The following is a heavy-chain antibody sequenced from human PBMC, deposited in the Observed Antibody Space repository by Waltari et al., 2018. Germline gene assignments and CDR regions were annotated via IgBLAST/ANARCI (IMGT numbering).Heavy chain of an antibody. Sequence: EVQLVESGGGLVQPGGSLRLSCAASGFTFSNYWMSWVRQAPGKGLGWVANIKQDGSEKNYVDSVKGRVTISRDNAKNSLYLQMNSLRAEDTAVYYCARSGSEHDYWGQGTLVTVSS. D-gene: IGHD2-8*02. V-gene: IGHV3-7*01. J-gene: IGHJ4*02. CDR1: GFTFSNYW. CDR3: ARSGSEHDY. CDR2: IKQDGSEK.